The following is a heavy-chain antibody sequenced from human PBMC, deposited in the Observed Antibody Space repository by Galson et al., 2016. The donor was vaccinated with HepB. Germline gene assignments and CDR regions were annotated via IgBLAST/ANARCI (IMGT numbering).Heavy chain of an antibody. D-gene: IGHD3-16*01. Sequence: SLRLSCAASGFTFSDYYMSWIRQAPGKGLGWISYISRSSSYIIYADSVKGRFTISGDDAKNSLYLQMNSLRAEDTAVYYCARGGRGAYSNTIDSWGQGTLVTVSS. J-gene: IGHJ4*02. V-gene: IGHV3-11*06. CDR1: GFTFSDYY. CDR2: ISRSSSYI. CDR3: ARGGRGAYSNTIDS.